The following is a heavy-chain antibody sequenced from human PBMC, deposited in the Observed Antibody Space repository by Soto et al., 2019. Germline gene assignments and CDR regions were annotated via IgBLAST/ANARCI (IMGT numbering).Heavy chain of an antibody. Sequence: QVQLVQSGAEVKKPGSSVKVSCKASGGTFSRYSITWVQQAPGHGLEWIGRIIPIFGIASYAQKFQGRVTITADASTSTTYMELSSLRSDDTAVYYCVREDRDRETGLVPAAIDGMDVWGQGTTVTVSS. J-gene: IGHJ6*02. CDR1: GGTFSRYS. V-gene: IGHV1-69*08. CDR2: IIPIFGIA. CDR3: VREDRDRETGLVPAAIDGMDV. D-gene: IGHD2-2*01.